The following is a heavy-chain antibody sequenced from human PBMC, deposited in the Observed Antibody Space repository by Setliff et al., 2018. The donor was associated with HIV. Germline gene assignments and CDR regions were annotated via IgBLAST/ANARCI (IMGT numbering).Heavy chain of an antibody. CDR1: GYSFTTNW. CDR2: IYPGDSDT. V-gene: IGHV5-51*01. CDR3: ATSAILVSENFDF. J-gene: IGHJ4*02. Sequence: GESLKISCKGSGYSFTTNWIGWVRQMPGKGLEWMGVIYPGDSDTRYRPSFQGQVTISADKSISTAYLQWSRLKASDTAMYYCATSAILVSENFDFWGQGTLVTVSS. D-gene: IGHD2-2*02.